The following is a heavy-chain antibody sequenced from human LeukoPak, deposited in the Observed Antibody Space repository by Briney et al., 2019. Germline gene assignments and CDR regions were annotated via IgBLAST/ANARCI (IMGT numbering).Heavy chain of an antibody. V-gene: IGHV1-46*01. CDR1: GYTFTSYY. CDR2: INPSGGST. CDR3: ATEYDYDTSGSGNSVDY. J-gene: IGHJ4*02. D-gene: IGHD3-22*01. Sequence: GASVKVSCKASGYTFTSYYMHWVRQAPGQGLEWMGIINPSGGSTSYAQKFQGRVTMTRDTSTSTVYMELSSLRSEDTAAYYCATEYDYDTSGSGNSVDYWGQGTLVTVSS.